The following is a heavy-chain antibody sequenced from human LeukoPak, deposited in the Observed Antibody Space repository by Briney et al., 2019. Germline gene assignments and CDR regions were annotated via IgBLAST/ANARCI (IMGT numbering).Heavy chain of an antibody. J-gene: IGHJ4*02. CDR2: ISGDGART. D-gene: IGHD5-12*01. CDR1: GFTFSSYA. Sequence: GGSLRLSCSASGFTFSSYAMHWVRQAPGKGLEYVSGISGDGARTYYADSVKGRFTISRDNSKNTLYLQMNSLRAEDTAVYYCAKDADDFSGYADYWGQGTLVTVSS. V-gene: IGHV3-64*04. CDR3: AKDADDFSGYADY.